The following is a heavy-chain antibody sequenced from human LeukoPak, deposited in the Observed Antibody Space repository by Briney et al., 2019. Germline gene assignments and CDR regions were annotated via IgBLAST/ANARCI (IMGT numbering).Heavy chain of an antibody. D-gene: IGHD3-22*01. V-gene: IGHV1-18*04. Sequence: GASVKVSCKASGYTFTGYYMHWVRQAPGQGLEWMGWINPNSGNTNYAQKLQGRVTMTTDTSTSTAYMELRSLRSDDTAVYYCARDPMYYYDSSLRGESEGWFDPWGQGTLVTVSS. CDR2: INPNSGNT. CDR1: GYTFTGYY. J-gene: IGHJ5*02. CDR3: ARDPMYYYDSSLRGESEGWFDP.